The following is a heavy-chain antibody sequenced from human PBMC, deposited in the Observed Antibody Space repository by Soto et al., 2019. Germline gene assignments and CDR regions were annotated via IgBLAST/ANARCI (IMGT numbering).Heavy chain of an antibody. V-gene: IGHV3-74*01. CDR1: GFTFSSSW. J-gene: IGHJ2*01. CDR2: INGDESST. D-gene: IGHD1-26*01. CDR3: ARGRSDGGSYSNWYLDL. Sequence: GGSLRLSCAASGFTFSSSWMHWVRQAPGKGLVWVSRINGDESSTSYADSVKGRFTMSRDNAKNTLYLQMNSLRAEDTAVYYCARGRSDGGSYSNWYLDLWGRGTLVTVSS.